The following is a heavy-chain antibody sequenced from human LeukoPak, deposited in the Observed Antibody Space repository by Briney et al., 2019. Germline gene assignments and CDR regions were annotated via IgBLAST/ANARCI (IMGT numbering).Heavy chain of an antibody. V-gene: IGHV1-2*02. CDR2: INPNNGGT. CDR1: GYTFTGYY. CDR3: ARSAQGWQEDF. J-gene: IGHJ4*02. D-gene: IGHD2-15*01. Sequence: ASVKVSCKASGYTFTGYYMFWVRQAPGQGLEWMGWINPNNGGTNYAQKFQGRVTMTRDTSISTAYMELSSLRSDDTAVYYCARSAQGWQEDFWGQGTLVTVSS.